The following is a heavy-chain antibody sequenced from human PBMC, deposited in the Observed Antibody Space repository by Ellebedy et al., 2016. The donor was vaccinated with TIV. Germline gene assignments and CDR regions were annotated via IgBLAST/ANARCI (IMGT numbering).Heavy chain of an antibody. CDR1: GFSFTTYY. Sequence: AASVKVSCKASGFSFTTYYIHWVRQAPGQGLEWMGVVNPSGGSATYAQTLQGRVTMTRDTSTSTVYMELNSLRSEDTAVYFCARAFYGSGARFDYWGQGTLVTVSS. J-gene: IGHJ4*02. CDR3: ARAFYGSGARFDY. V-gene: IGHV1-46*04. CDR2: VNPSGGSA. D-gene: IGHD3-10*01.